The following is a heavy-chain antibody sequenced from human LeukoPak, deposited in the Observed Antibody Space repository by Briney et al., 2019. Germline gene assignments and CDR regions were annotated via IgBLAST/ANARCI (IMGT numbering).Heavy chain of an antibody. J-gene: IGHJ4*02. D-gene: IGHD5-12*01. V-gene: IGHV1-2*02. CDR2: INPDSGGT. Sequence: ASVKVSCKASGYTFTGFCMHWVRQAPGQGLEWMGWINPDSGGTNYAQKFQGRVTVTRDTSISTAYMELSRLTSDDTAVYYCARLNSGYDYFDYWGQGTLVTVSS. CDR1: GYTFTGFC. CDR3: ARLNSGYDYFDY.